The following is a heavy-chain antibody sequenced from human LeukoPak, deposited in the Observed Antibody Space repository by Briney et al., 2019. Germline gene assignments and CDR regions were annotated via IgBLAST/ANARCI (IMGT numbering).Heavy chain of an antibody. CDR1: GFTFRSFA. CDR3: AKERTSSGYFDY. Sequence: PGGSPRLSCAASGFTFRSFAMSWVRQAPGKGLEWVSAISGSGGSTYYADSVKGRFTISRDNSKNTLFLQMNSLRAEDTAVYYCAKERTSSGYFDYWGQGTQVTVSS. V-gene: IGHV3-23*01. D-gene: IGHD3-10*01. CDR2: ISGSGGST. J-gene: IGHJ4*02.